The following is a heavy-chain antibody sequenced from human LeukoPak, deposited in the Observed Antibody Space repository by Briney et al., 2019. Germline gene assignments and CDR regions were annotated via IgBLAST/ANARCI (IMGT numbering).Heavy chain of an antibody. CDR3: AGARPGDYDFWSGYYRPGYFQH. D-gene: IGHD3-3*01. J-gene: IGHJ1*01. CDR2: IYYSGST. Sequence: SETLSLTCTVSGGSISSYYWSWIRQPPGKGLEWIGYIYYSGSTNYNPSLKSRVTISVDTSKNQFSPKLSSVTAADTAVYYCAGARPGDYDFWSGYYRPGYFQHWGQGTLVTVSS. V-gene: IGHV4-59*08. CDR1: GGSISSYY.